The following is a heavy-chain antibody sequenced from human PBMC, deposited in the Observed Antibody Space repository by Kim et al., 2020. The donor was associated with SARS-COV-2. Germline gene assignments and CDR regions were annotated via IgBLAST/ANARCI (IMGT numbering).Heavy chain of an antibody. Sequence: DSVKGRFTISRDNAKNSLYLQMNSRRAEDTALYYCAKERGGATWGGFDYWGQGTLVTVSS. V-gene: IGHV3-9*01. D-gene: IGHD1-26*01. CDR3: AKERGGATWGGFDY. J-gene: IGHJ4*02.